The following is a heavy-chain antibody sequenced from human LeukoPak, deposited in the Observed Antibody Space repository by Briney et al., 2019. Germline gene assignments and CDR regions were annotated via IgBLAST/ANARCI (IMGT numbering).Heavy chain of an antibody. V-gene: IGHV4-39*01. CDR3: ARSGDYYYDSSGYPVDY. CDR2: VYYSGST. J-gene: IGHJ4*02. Sequence: SGTLSLTCTVSGGSISSSSYYWGWIRQPPGKGLEWIGSVYYSGSTYYNPSLKSRVTISVDTSKNQFSLKLSSVTAADTAVYYCARSGDYYYDSSGYPVDYWGQGTLVTVSS. D-gene: IGHD3-22*01. CDR1: GGSISSSSYY.